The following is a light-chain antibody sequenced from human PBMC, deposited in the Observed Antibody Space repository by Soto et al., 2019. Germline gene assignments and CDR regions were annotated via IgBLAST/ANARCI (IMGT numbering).Light chain of an antibody. J-gene: IGKJ2*01. CDR1: QSLTNDY. CDR2: LAS. CDR3: QQYDSYPYT. V-gene: IGKV3-20*01. Sequence: EIVLTQSPGTLSLSPGERATLSCRASQSLTNDYLAWYQQKVGQAPRLLIYLASRRATGIPDRFSGSGSGTDFALTISRLEPEDFAVYFCQQYDSYPYTFGQGTKVDIK.